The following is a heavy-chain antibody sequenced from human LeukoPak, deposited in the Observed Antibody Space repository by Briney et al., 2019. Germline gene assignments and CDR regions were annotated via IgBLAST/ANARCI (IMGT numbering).Heavy chain of an antibody. Sequence: PSETLSLTCTVSGGSISSYYWSWIRQPAGKGLEWIGRIYISGSTNYNPSLKSRVTMSVDTSKNQFSLKPSSVTAADTALYYCARDLYCSGATCFYGFDIWGQGTTVTVAS. J-gene: IGHJ3*02. D-gene: IGHD2-15*01. CDR2: IYISGST. CDR3: ARDLYCSGATCFYGFDI. V-gene: IGHV4-4*07. CDR1: GGSISSYY.